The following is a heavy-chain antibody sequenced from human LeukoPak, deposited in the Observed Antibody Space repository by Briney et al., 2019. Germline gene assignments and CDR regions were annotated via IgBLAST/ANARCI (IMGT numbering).Heavy chain of an antibody. CDR2: IYYSGST. CDR3: ARGQEAHFYYDSSGYYPAAFDI. V-gene: IGHV4-59*01. J-gene: IGHJ3*02. Sequence: PSETLSLTCTVSGGSISSYYWSWIRQPPGKGLEWIGYIYYSGSTNYNPSLKSRVTISVDTSKNQFSLKLSSVTAADTAVYYCARGQEAHFYYDSSGYYPAAFDIWGQGTMVTVSS. CDR1: GGSISSYY. D-gene: IGHD3-22*01.